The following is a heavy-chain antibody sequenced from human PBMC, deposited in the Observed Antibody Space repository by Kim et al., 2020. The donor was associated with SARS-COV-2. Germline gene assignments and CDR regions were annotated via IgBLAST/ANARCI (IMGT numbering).Heavy chain of an antibody. J-gene: IGHJ5*02. Sequence: GGSLRLSCAASGFTFSTYWMTWVRQAPGKGLEWVTNINPDGSKRYYVDSLKGRFTISRDNAKNSLYLQMNSLRAEDTAVYYCAGHLCYRVDPCGQGTLVT. CDR2: INPDGSKR. CDR3: AGHLCYRVDP. D-gene: IGHD2-2*01. V-gene: IGHV3-7*03. CDR1: GFTFSTYW.